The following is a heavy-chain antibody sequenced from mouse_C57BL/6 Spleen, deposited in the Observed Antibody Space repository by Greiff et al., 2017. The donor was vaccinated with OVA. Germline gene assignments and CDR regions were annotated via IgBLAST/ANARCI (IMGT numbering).Heavy chain of an antibody. V-gene: IGHV1-74*01. Sequence: QVQLQQPGAELVKPGASVKVSCKASGYTFTSYWMHWVKQRPGQGLEWIGRIHPSDSDTNYNQKFKGKAPLTVDKSSSTAYMQLSRLTSEDSAGYYCAISYEGLNYLDYWGQGTTLTVSS. CDR2: IHPSDSDT. CDR3: AISYEGLNYLDY. J-gene: IGHJ2*01. D-gene: IGHD2-3*01. CDR1: GYTFTSYW.